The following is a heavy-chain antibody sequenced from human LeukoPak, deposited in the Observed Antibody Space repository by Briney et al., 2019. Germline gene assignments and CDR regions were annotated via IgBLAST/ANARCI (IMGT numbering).Heavy chain of an antibody. D-gene: IGHD6-13*01. Sequence: GASVKVSCKASGGTFSSYAISWVRQAPGQGLEWMGGIIPIFGTANYAQKFQGRVTITADESTSTAYMELSSLRSEDTAVYYCARAATIAAAGTLLDYWGQGTLVTVSS. V-gene: IGHV1-69*13. CDR1: GGTFSSYA. CDR3: ARAATIAAAGTLLDY. CDR2: IIPIFGTA. J-gene: IGHJ4*02.